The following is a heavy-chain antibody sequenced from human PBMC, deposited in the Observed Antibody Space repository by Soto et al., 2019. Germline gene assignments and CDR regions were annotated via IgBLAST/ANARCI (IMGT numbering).Heavy chain of an antibody. CDR2: IIPIFGTA. J-gene: IGHJ4*02. D-gene: IGHD2-21*02. CDR1: GGTFSSYA. Sequence: QVQLVQSGAEVKTPGSSVNVSCKASGGTFSSYAISWVRQAPGQGLEWMGGIIPIFGTANYAQKFQGRFTITADESTRTAYMELSSLRSEDAAVYYCAREAYCGGDCYWVFDYWGQGPLVTV. V-gene: IGHV1-69*12. CDR3: AREAYCGGDCYWVFDY.